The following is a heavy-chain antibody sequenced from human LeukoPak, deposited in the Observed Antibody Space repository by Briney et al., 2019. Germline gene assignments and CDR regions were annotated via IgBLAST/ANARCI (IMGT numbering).Heavy chain of an antibody. V-gene: IGHV4-61*02. J-gene: IGHJ6*03. CDR3: ARSSYYSDSSGYSYYYYYYMDV. CDR1: GGSIGSGSYY. CDR2: IFPGGST. D-gene: IGHD3-22*01. Sequence: SETLSLTCTVSGGSIGSGSYYWNWVRQPAGKGLEWIGRIFPGGSTNYNPSLKSRVTISVDASKNQFSLKLSSVTAADTAVYYCARSSYYSDSSGYSYYYYYYMDVWGKGTTVTVSS.